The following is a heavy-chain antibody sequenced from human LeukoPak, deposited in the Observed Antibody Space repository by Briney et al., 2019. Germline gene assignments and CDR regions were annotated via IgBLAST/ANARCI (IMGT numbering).Heavy chain of an antibody. V-gene: IGHV3-21*01. CDR3: AREGIFGVVNPFDY. CDR1: GFTVSGSY. D-gene: IGHD3-3*02. J-gene: IGHJ4*02. CDR2: ISSRGSNI. Sequence: GGSLRLSCAASGFTVSGSYMTWVRQAPGKGLEWVSSISSRGSNIYYADPVKGRFTISRDNAKNSLYLQMSGLRAEDTAVYYCAREGIFGVVNPFDYWGQGTLVTVSS.